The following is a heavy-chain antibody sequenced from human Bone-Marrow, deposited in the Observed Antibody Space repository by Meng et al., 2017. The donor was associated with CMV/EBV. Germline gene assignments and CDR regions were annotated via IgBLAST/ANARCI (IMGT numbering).Heavy chain of an antibody. Sequence: GGSLRLSCAASGFTFSSYEMNWVRQAPGKGLEWVSYISSSGSTIYYAASVKGRFTISRDNAKNSLYLQMNSLRAEDTAVYYCASGMWLPFDYWGQGTLVTVSS. CDR2: ISSSGSTI. CDR3: ASGMWLPFDY. D-gene: IGHD3-22*01. V-gene: IGHV3-48*03. CDR1: GFTFSSYE. J-gene: IGHJ4*02.